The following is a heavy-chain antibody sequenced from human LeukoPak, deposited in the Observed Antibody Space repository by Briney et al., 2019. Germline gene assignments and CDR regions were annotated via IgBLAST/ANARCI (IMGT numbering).Heavy chain of an antibody. CDR1: GGSFSGYY. D-gene: IGHD4-17*01. Sequence: PSETLSLTCAVYGGSFSGYYWSWIRQPPGKGLEWIGEINHSGSTNYNPSLKSRVTISVDTSKNQFSLKLSSVTAADTAVYYCARGELYGDIPPYYFDCWGQGTLVTVSS. CDR2: INHSGST. V-gene: IGHV4-34*01. J-gene: IGHJ4*02. CDR3: ARGELYGDIPPYYFDC.